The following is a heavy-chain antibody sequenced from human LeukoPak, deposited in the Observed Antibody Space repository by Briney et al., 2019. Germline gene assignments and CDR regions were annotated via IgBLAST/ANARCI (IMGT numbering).Heavy chain of an antibody. D-gene: IGHD3-10*01. V-gene: IGHV4-34*01. CDR3: AREFYGSGRNPYYYYGMDV. Sequence: PSETLSLTCAVYGGSFSGYYWSWIRQPPGKGLEWIGEINHSGSTNYNPSLKSRVTISVDTSKNQFSLKLSSVTAADTAVYYCAREFYGSGRNPYYYYGMDVWGQGTTVTVSS. CDR1: GGSFSGYY. J-gene: IGHJ6*02. CDR2: INHSGST.